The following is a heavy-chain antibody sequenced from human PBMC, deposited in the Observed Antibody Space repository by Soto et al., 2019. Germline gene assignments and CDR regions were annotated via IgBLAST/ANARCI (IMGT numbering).Heavy chain of an antibody. Sequence: QVQLQQWGAGLLRPSETLSLTCAVYGGSFNDYYWTWIRQPPGKGLEWGGEINYKTNNHYNPSLESRVTFSVDTSKNQFSLRLTSVTAADTALYYCARGEWMIRGADYYYYMDVWGKGTTVTVSS. CDR3: ARGEWMIRGADYYYYMDV. CDR2: INYKTNN. CDR1: GGSFNDYY. J-gene: IGHJ6*03. V-gene: IGHV4-34*02. D-gene: IGHD3-10*01.